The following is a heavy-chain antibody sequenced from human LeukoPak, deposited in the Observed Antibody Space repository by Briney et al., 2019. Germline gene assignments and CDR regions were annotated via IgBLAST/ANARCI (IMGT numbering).Heavy chain of an antibody. CDR3: ARDPSISRGIYYYYYGMDV. CDR2: IWYDGSNK. CDR1: GFTFSSYG. V-gene: IGHV3-33*01. D-gene: IGHD3-3*02. J-gene: IGHJ6*02. Sequence: GGSLRLSCAASGFTFSSYGMHWVRQAPGKGLEWVAVIWYDGSNKYYADSVKGRFTISRDSSKNTLYLQMNSLRAEDTAVYYCARDPSISRGIYYYYYGMDVWGQGTTVTVSS.